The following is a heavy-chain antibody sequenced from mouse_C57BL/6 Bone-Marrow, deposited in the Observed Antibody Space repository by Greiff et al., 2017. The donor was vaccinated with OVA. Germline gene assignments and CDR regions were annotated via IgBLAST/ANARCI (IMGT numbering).Heavy chain of an antibody. CDR3: SRITIYDGYHWYFDV. D-gene: IGHD2-3*01. Sequence: QVQLKESGPGILQPSQTLSLTCSFSGFSLSTFGMGVGWIRQPSGKGLEWLAHICWDDDTYYNPALKSLLTISTDTSKNQVCLKIANVDTADTATYYCSRITIYDGYHWYFDVWGTGTTVTVSS. V-gene: IGHV8-8*01. CDR2: ICWDDDT. J-gene: IGHJ1*03. CDR1: GFSLSTFGMG.